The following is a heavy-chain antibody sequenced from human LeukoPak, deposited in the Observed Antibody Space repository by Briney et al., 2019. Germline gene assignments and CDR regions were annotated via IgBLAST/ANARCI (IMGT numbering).Heavy chain of an antibody. Sequence: GGSLRLSCAASGFTFGSYAMYWVRQAPGKGLEWVSGIFGSGGSAHYADSVKGRFTISRDNSENTVYLQMDSLRVEDTAIYYCAKTTTGYSSGRYPAWPIDYWGQGTLVTVSS. D-gene: IGHD2-15*01. CDR1: GFTFGSYA. V-gene: IGHV3-23*01. CDR2: IFGSGGSA. CDR3: AKTTTGYSSGRYPAWPIDY. J-gene: IGHJ4*02.